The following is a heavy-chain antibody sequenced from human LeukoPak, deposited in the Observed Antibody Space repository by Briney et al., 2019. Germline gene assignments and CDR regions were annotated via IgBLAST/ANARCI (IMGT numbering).Heavy chain of an antibody. J-gene: IGHJ4*02. CDR1: GYTFTGYY. V-gene: IGHV1-2*02. D-gene: IGHD3-22*01. CDR3: ARGYAYYDSSGYLGY. Sequence: ASVKVSCKASGYTFTGYYMHWVRQAPGQGLEWMGWINPNSGGTNYAQKFQGRVTMTRDTSISTAYMELSRLRSDDTAVYYCARGYAYYDSSGYLGYWGQGTLVTVSS. CDR2: INPNSGGT.